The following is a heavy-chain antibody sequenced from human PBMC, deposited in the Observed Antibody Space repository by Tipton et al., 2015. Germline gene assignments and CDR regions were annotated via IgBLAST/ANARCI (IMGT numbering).Heavy chain of an antibody. Sequence: QLVQSGAEVKKPGSSVKVFCKASGGTFNNYPISWVRQAPGQALELMGGVIPIFGTANYAQKFQGRVTITADESTSTAYMELSSLRSDDTAVYYCARMGRWLQFNWLDPWGQGTLVTVSS. D-gene: IGHD5-24*01. J-gene: IGHJ5*02. CDR1: GGTFNNYP. V-gene: IGHV1-69*01. CDR3: ARMGRWLQFNWLDP. CDR2: VIPIFGTA.